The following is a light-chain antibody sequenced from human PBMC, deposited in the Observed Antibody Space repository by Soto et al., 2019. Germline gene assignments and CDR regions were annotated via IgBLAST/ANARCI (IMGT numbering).Light chain of an antibody. Sequence: EIVMTQSPATLSVSPGERATLSCRASQSVNSNLAWYQQKPGQTPRVLIYGASTRATGIPARFSGSGSGTEFTLTISSLQSEDFAVYYCQQYENWPRTFGQGTKVEIK. V-gene: IGKV3-15*01. J-gene: IGKJ1*01. CDR3: QQYENWPRT. CDR1: QSVNSN. CDR2: GAS.